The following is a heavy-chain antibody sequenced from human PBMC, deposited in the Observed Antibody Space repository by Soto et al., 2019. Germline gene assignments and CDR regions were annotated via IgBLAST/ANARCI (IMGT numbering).Heavy chain of an antibody. Sequence: QPGWSLRLSCVASEFTFSSYWMHWVRQTPGKGLVWVSRLNEDGSFTSYADSVKGRFTIFRDNAKNTLYLQMNSLRAEDTAVYYSERDLSGRADVWGQGTTVTASS. V-gene: IGHV3-74*01. CDR1: EFTFSSYW. CDR3: ERDLSGRADV. D-gene: IGHD3-10*01. J-gene: IGHJ6*02. CDR2: LNEDGSFT.